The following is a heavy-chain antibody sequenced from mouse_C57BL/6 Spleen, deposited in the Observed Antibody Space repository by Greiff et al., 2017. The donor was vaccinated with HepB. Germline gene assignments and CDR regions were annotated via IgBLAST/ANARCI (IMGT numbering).Heavy chain of an antibody. CDR3: ARSDYGSSLDY. Sequence: VKLQESGAELVKPGASVKISCKASGYAFSSYWMNWVKQRPGKGLEWIGQIYPGDGDTNYNGKFKGKATLTADKSSSTAYMQLSSLTSEDSAVYFCARSDYGSSLDYWGQGTTLTVSS. D-gene: IGHD1-1*01. CDR1: GYAFSSYW. J-gene: IGHJ2*01. V-gene: IGHV1-80*01. CDR2: IYPGDGDT.